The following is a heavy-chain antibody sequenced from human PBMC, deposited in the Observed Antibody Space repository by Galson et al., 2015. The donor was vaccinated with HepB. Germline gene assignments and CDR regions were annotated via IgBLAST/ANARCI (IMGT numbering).Heavy chain of an antibody. V-gene: IGHV3-48*01. CDR1: GFTFSSYS. CDR3: ARAPLYQLLFTRFDRNWYFDL. J-gene: IGHJ2*01. CDR2: ISSSSSTI. D-gene: IGHD2-2*01. Sequence: SLRLSCAASGFTFSSYSMNWVRQAPGKGLEWVSYISSSSSTIYYADSVKGRFTISRDNAKNSLYLQMNSLRAEDTAVYYCARAPLYQLLFTRFDRNWYFDLWGRGTLVTVSS.